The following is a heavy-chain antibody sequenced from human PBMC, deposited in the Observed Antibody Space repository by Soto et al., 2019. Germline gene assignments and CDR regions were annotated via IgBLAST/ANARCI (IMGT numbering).Heavy chain of an antibody. CDR2: IYSGGNT. J-gene: IGHJ6*02. Sequence: EVQLVESGGGLIQPGGSLRLSCAASGFSVSSNYMNWVRQAPGKGLEWVSVIYSGGNTYYADSVKGRFTISRDNSQNTLYLQMNRLRVEDTAVYYCAKADTRDGMDVWGQGTTVTVSS. CDR3: AKADTRDGMDV. CDR1: GFSVSSNY. V-gene: IGHV3-53*01.